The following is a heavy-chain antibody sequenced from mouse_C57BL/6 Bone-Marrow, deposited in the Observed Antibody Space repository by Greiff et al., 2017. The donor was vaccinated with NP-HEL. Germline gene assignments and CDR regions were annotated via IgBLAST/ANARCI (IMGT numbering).Heavy chain of an antibody. CDR1: GYTFTEYT. Sequence: QVQLQQSGAELVKPGASVKLSCKASGYTFTEYTIHWVKQRSGQGLEWIGWFYPGSGSITYNEKFKDKATLTADKSSSTVYMELSRLTSEDTAVYVCARHEDIPVYYGSSYLAWFAYWGQGTLVTVSA. J-gene: IGHJ3*01. V-gene: IGHV1-62-2*01. D-gene: IGHD1-1*01. CDR2: FYPGSGSI. CDR3: ARHEDIPVYYGSSYLAWFAY.